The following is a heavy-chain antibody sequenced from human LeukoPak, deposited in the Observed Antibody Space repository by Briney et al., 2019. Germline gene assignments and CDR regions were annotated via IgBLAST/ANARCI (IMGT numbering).Heavy chain of an antibody. J-gene: IGHJ4*02. CDR2: INHSGST. CDR3: ASFYGSGSYPDFGY. D-gene: IGHD3-10*01. Sequence: SETLSLTCAVYGGSFSGYYWSWIRQPPGKGLEWIGEINHSGSTNYNPSLKSRVTISVDTSKNQFSLKLSSVTAADTAVYYCASFYGSGSYPDFGYWGQGTLVTVSS. CDR1: GGSFSGYY. V-gene: IGHV4-34*01.